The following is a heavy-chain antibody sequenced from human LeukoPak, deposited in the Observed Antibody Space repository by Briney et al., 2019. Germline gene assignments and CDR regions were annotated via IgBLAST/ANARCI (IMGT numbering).Heavy chain of an antibody. D-gene: IGHD3-10*01. V-gene: IGHV3-23*01. CDR1: GFTFRSHA. CDR3: AKGYRGYYFDY. Sequence: GGSLRLSCAASGFTFRSHAMTWVRQAPGKGLEWVSGISNGGGSTYYADSVKGRFTISRDNSKNTLYLQMNSLRAEDTAVYYCAKGYRGYYFDYWGQGTLVTVSS. J-gene: IGHJ4*02. CDR2: ISNGGGST.